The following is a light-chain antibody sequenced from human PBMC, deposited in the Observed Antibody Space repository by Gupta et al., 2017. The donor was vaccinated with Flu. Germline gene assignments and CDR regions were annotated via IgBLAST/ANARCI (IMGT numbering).Light chain of an antibody. CDR2: GAS. J-gene: IGKJ4*01. V-gene: IGKV3-20*01. Sequence: IVLTQSPGTLSLPPGERATLSCRASQSVGRNYLAWYQQKPGQSPRLLIYGASSRASGIPDRFSGSGSGTDFTLTISRLEPEDFAVYYCQQYAASPLTFGGGAKVEI. CDR1: QSVGRNY. CDR3: QQYAASPLT.